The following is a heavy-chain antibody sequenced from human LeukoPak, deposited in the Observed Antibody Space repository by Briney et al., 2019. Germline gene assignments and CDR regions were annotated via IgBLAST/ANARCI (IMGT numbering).Heavy chain of an antibody. CDR3: AKSRATDFDY. J-gene: IGHJ4*02. Sequence: GGSLRLSCAASGFTFDDYAMHWVRQAPGKGLEWVSLISGDSTYYADSVKGRFTISRDNSKNSLYLQMNSLRTEDTALYYRAKSRATDFDYWGQGTLVTVSS. V-gene: IGHV3-43*02. CDR1: GFTFDDYA. CDR2: ISGDST. D-gene: IGHD1-26*01.